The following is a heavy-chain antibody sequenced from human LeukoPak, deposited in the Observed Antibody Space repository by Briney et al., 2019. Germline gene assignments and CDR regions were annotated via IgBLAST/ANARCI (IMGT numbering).Heavy chain of an antibody. V-gene: IGHV4-39*01. CDR3: ATRRSGGWNFDY. Sequence: SETLSLTCTVSGGSISSSSYYWGWIRQPPGKGLEWIGSIYYSGSAYYNPSLKSRVTISVDTSKNQFSLYLSSVTAADTAVYYCATRRSGGWNFDYWGQGTLVTVSS. CDR1: GGSISSSSYY. CDR2: IYYSGSA. D-gene: IGHD2-15*01. J-gene: IGHJ4*02.